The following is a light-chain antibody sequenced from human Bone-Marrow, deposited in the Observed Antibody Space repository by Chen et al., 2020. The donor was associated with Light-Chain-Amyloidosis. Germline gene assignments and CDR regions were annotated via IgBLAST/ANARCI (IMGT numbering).Light chain of an antibody. CDR1: NIGSTS. CDR2: DDS. V-gene: IGLV3-21*02. J-gene: IGLJ3*02. CDR3: QVWDRSGDRPV. Sequence: SYVLTQPPSVSVAPGQTATIACGGNNIGSTSVHWYQQTPGQAPLLVVYDDSDRPSGIPERLSGSNSGTTATLTVSRVEAGEEADYYCQVWDRSGDRPVFGGGTKLTV.